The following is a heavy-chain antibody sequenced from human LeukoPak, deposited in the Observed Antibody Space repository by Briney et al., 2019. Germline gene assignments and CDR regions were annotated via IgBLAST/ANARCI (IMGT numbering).Heavy chain of an antibody. D-gene: IGHD3-3*01. CDR2: ISGSDGST. CDR1: GFTFSNYA. CDR3: AKVATWRGLYYFDY. V-gene: IGHV3-23*01. Sequence: GGSLRLSCAASGFTFSNYAMSWVRQAPGKGLEWVSGISGSDGSTSYADSVKGRFTISRDNSKNTLYLQMNSLRAEDTAVYYCAKVATWRGLYYFDYWGQGTLVTVSS. J-gene: IGHJ4*02.